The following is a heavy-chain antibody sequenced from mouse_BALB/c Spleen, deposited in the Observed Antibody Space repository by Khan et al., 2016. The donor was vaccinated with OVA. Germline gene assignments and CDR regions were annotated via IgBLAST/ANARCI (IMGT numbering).Heavy chain of an antibody. CDR1: GFTFSNYA. CDR3: SRDYWFSY. CDR2: VSSGDNT. Sequence: EVELVESGGGLVQPGGSLKLSCAASGFTFSNYAMSWVRQTPEKRLEWVASVSSGDNTYYPDSVKGRFTISRDNTRNILYLQMSSLRSVDMAMYYCSRDYWFSYWGQGTLVTVSA. V-gene: IGHV5-6-5*01. J-gene: IGHJ3*01.